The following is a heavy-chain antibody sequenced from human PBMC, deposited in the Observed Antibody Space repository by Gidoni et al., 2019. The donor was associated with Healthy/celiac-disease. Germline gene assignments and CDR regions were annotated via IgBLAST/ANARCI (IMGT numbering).Heavy chain of an antibody. CDR1: GGSFSGYY. Sequence: QVQLQQWGAGLLKPSETLSLTCAVYGGSFSGYYWSWIRQPPGKGLEWIGEINHSGSTNYNPSLKSRVTISVDTSKNQFSLKLSSVTAADTAVYYCARAMDSSGYYLYYYYYMDVWGKGTTVTVSS. D-gene: IGHD3-22*01. V-gene: IGHV4-34*01. J-gene: IGHJ6*03. CDR2: INHSGST. CDR3: ARAMDSSGYYLYYYYYMDV.